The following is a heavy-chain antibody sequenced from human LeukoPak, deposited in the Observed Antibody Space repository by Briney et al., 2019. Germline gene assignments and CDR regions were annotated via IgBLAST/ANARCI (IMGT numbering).Heavy chain of an antibody. D-gene: IGHD6-19*01. CDR3: ARVGSGWSFDY. Sequence: PSETLSLTCTVSGGSISSYYWSWIRQPAGRGLEWIGRIQTSGSTNYNPSLKSRVTMSVDTSKNKFSLKVNSVTAADTAVYYCARVGSGWSFDYWGQGTLVTVSS. J-gene: IGHJ4*02. CDR2: IQTSGST. V-gene: IGHV4-4*07. CDR1: GGSISSYY.